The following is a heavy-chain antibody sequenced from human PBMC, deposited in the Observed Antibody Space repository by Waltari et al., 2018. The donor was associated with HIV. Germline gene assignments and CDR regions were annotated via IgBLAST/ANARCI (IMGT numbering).Heavy chain of an antibody. CDR2: ISYDGSNK. D-gene: IGHD2-2*01. CDR3: ARDPQYCSSTSCSYYFDY. V-gene: IGHV3-30-3*01. J-gene: IGHJ4*02. Sequence: QVQLVESGGGVVRPGRSLRLSCAAPGFTSSSYAMHGVRQAPGKGLEWVAVISYDGSNKYYADSVKGRFTISRDNSKKTLYLQMNSLRAEDTAVYYCARDPQYCSSTSCSYYFDYWGQGTLVTVSS. CDR1: GFTSSSYA.